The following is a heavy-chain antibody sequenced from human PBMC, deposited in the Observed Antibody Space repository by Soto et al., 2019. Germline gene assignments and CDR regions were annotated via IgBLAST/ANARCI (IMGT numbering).Heavy chain of an antibody. D-gene: IGHD2-8*01. CDR2: IIPIFGTA. Sequence: QVQLVQSGAEVKKPGSSVKVSCKASGGTFSSYAISWVRQAPGQGREWMGGIIPIFGTANYAQKFQGRVTITADESMSTAYMELSSLRAEDTAVYYWAVRVYATRDYYYGIDVWGQGTTVTVSS. CDR1: GGTFSSYA. CDR3: AVRVYATRDYYYGIDV. V-gene: IGHV1-69*01. J-gene: IGHJ6*02.